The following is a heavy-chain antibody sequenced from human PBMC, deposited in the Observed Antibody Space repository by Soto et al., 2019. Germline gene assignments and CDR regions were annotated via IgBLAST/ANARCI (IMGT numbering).Heavy chain of an antibody. V-gene: IGHV3-11*01. CDR2: ITNSGSTK. Sequence: GGSLRLSCAASGFPFSDYYMSWIRQAPGKGLEWVSHITNSGSTKYYADSVKGRFTISRDNAKNSLFLQMNSLRAEDTAVHYCARTLAARFDYWGQGTPVTVSS. CDR1: GFPFSDYY. D-gene: IGHD6-6*01. CDR3: ARTLAARFDY. J-gene: IGHJ4*02.